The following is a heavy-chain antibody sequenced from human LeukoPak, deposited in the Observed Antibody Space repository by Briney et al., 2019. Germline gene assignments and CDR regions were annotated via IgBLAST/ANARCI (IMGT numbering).Heavy chain of an antibody. Sequence: SETLSLTCTVSGYSISSGYYWGWIRQPPGKGLGWIGSIYHSGSTYYNPSLKSRVTISVDTSKNQFSLKLSSVTAADTAVYYCARDLGYSYGKDYWGQGTLVTVSS. CDR2: IYHSGST. CDR3: ARDLGYSYGKDY. J-gene: IGHJ4*02. CDR1: GYSISSGYY. D-gene: IGHD5-18*01. V-gene: IGHV4-38-2*02.